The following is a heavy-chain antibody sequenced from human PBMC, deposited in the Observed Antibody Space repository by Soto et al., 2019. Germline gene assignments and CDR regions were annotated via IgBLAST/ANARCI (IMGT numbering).Heavy chain of an antibody. V-gene: IGHV2-5*02. CDR2: IYWDDDK. Sequence: QITLKESGPPLVKPTQTLTLTCTFSGFSLSTSGVGVGWIRQPPGKALEWLALIYWDDDKRYSPSLKSRLTIPKDTCKNQVVLTMTNVDPVDTATYYCARRRVTMVRGIIIRADYFASWGQGTLVTVSS. CDR3: ARRRVTMVRGIIIRADYFAS. CDR1: GFSLSTSGVG. J-gene: IGHJ4*02. D-gene: IGHD3-10*01.